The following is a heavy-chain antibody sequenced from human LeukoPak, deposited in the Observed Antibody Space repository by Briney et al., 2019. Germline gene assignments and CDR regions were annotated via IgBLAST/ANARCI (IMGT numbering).Heavy chain of an antibody. CDR3: ARADIYYDSSGYYFVFDY. CDR2: INTNTGNP. J-gene: IGHJ4*02. D-gene: IGHD3-22*01. V-gene: IGHV7-4-1*02. Sequence: VSVKVSCKASGYTFTSYAMNWVRQAPGQGLEWMGWINTNTGNPTYAQGFTGRFVFSLDTSVSTAYLQISSLKAEDTAVYYCARADIYYDSSGYYFVFDYWGQGTLVTVSS. CDR1: GYTFTSYA.